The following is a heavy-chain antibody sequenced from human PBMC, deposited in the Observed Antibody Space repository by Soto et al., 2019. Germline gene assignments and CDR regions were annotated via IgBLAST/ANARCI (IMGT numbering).Heavy chain of an antibody. CDR3: AKDSTRLRYFDWLPPDY. CDR2: ISASGGTT. J-gene: IGHJ4*02. Sequence: EVQLLESGGGLVQPGGPLRLSCAATGFTFSTYAMTWVRQAPGKGLEWVSGISASGGTTDYADSVKGRFTISRDNSKNTLYLQMNSLRAEDTALYYCAKDSTRLRYFDWLPPDYWGQGTLVTVSS. V-gene: IGHV3-23*01. CDR1: GFTFSTYA. D-gene: IGHD3-9*01.